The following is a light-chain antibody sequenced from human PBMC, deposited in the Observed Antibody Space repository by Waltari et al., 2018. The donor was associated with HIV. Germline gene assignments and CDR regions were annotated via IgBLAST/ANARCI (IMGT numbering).Light chain of an antibody. V-gene: IGLV2-23*02. CDR1: SSDVVSYNL. CDR3: CSYAGSSIP. CDR2: EVY. Sequence: QSALTQPASVSGSIGQSITISCTGTSSDVVSYNLVSWYQHHPGKAPKLIIYEVYKRPSGVSNRFSGSKSGNTASLTVSGLQAEDEADYYCCSYAGSSIPFGGGTKLTVL. J-gene: IGLJ2*01.